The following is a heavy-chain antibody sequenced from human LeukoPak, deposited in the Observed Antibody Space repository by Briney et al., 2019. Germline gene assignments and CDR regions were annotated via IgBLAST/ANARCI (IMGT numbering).Heavy chain of an antibody. V-gene: IGHV3-48*03. D-gene: IGHD6-19*01. CDR2: ISSSGSTI. CDR3: ARAPGIAVAGTFDY. Sequence: GGSLRLSCAASGFTFSSYEMNWVRQAPGKGLEWVSYISSSGSTIYYADSVKGRFTISRDNAKNSLYLQMNSLRAEDTAVYYCARAPGIAVAGTFDYWGQGTLVTVSS. J-gene: IGHJ4*02. CDR1: GFTFSSYE.